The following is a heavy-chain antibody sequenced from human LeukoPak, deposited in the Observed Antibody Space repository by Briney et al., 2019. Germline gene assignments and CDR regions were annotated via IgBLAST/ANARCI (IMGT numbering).Heavy chain of an antibody. CDR3: AKHEDGYYYYGMDV. D-gene: IGHD5-24*01. J-gene: IGHJ6*02. CDR1: GFTFSSYS. Sequence: GGSLRLSCAASGFTFSSYSMNWVRQAPGKGLEWVSAISGSGGSTYYADSVKGRFTISRDNSKNTLYLQMNSLRAEDTAVYYCAKHEDGYYYYGMDVWGQGTTVTVSS. CDR2: ISGSGGST. V-gene: IGHV3-23*01.